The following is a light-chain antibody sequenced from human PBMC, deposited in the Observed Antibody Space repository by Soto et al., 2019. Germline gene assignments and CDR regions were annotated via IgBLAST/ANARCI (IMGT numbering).Light chain of an antibody. CDR3: QQYHDWPLT. CDR1: QSVSIN. J-gene: IGKJ4*01. V-gene: IGKV3D-15*01. Sequence: EIVMTQSPATLSVSPGERATLSCRASQSVSINFAWYQQRPAQAPRPLIYGVSTRATGVPTRFSGSGSGTEFTLTISTLQSEDFAVYYCQQYHDWPLTFGGGTRVEIK. CDR2: GVS.